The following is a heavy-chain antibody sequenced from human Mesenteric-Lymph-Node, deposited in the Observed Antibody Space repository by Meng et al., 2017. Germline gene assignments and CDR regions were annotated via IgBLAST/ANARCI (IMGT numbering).Heavy chain of an antibody. J-gene: IGHJ3*02. V-gene: IGHV4-39*07. CDR3: ARVYISRMTPDVFDI. Sequence: SETLSLTCTVSGGSISSYYWGWIRQPPGKGLEWIGSVYYSGDTYYNPSLKSRVTVSVDTSKTQFSLKLSSVTAADTALYYCARVYISRMTPDVFDIWGQGTMVTVSS. D-gene: IGHD2-15*01. CDR2: VYYSGDT. CDR1: GGSISSYY.